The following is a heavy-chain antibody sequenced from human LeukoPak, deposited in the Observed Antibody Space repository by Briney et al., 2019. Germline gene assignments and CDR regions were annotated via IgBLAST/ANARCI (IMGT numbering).Heavy chain of an antibody. V-gene: IGHV1-2*02. CDR1: VYTFTGYY. CDR3: ARAGLLWFGELNPDYYYGMDV. D-gene: IGHD3-10*01. Sequence: GASVKVSCKASVYTFTGYYMHWVRQAPGQGLEWMGWINPNSGGTNYAQKFQGRVTMTRDTSISTAYMELSRLRSDDTAVYYCARAGLLWFGELNPDYYYGMDVWGQGTTVTVSS. CDR2: INPNSGGT. J-gene: IGHJ6*02.